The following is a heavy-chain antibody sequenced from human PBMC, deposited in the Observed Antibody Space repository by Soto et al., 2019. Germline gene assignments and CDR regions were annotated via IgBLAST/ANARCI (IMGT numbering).Heavy chain of an antibody. CDR1: GDTFSNYA. CDR2: IIPLFGTR. V-gene: IGHV1-69*06. J-gene: IGHJ4*02. D-gene: IGHD3-10*01. CDR3: ARDRFFGSGSYVPYYLDY. Sequence: QVQLVQSGAEVKKPGSSVKVSCKTSGDTFSNYAITWVRQAPGQGLEWMGGIIPLFGTRNYAQKFQGRVTITADKSTSTAYMELNSLRSEDTAVYYCARDRFFGSGSYVPYYLDYWGQGTLVTVSS.